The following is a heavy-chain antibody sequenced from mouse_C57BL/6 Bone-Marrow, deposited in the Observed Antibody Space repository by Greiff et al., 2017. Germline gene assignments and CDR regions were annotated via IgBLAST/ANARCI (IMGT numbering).Heavy chain of an antibody. J-gene: IGHJ1*03. D-gene: IGHD1-1*01. CDR2: IRNKANGYTT. Sequence: DVMLVESGGGLVQPGGSLSLSCAASGFTFTDYYMSWVRQPPGKALEWLGFIRNKANGYTTAYSASVKGRFTISRDNSQSILYLQMNALRAEDSATYYCARYVYYSGHWYFDVWGTGTTVTVSS. CDR1: GFTFTDYY. V-gene: IGHV7-3*01. CDR3: ARYVYYSGHWYFDV.